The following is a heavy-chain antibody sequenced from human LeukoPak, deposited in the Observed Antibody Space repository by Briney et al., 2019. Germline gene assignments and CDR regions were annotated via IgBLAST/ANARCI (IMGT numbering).Heavy chain of an antibody. J-gene: IGHJ4*02. V-gene: IGHV3-30*01. D-gene: IGHD2-15*01. CDR3: ARSTGDCSGGTCYSDFDC. CDR1: GFIFSYYA. Sequence: GGSLRLSCAASGFIFSYYAMHWVRQAPGKGREWVAVISNNGTNKYYADSVKGRFTISRDNSKNTLYLQMNSLRAEDTAVYYCARSTGDCSGGTCYSDFDCWGQGTLVTVS. CDR2: ISNNGTNK.